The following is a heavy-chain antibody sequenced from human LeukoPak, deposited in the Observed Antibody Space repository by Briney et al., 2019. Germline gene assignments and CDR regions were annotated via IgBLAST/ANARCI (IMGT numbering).Heavy chain of an antibody. J-gene: IGHJ6*03. D-gene: IGHD3-10*01. V-gene: IGHV3-30*02. CDR2: LANDDIYK. CDR1: GFAFSNYG. CDR3: ARVVNDVLLWFGELFLASYMDV. Sequence: GGSLRLSCEASGFAFSNYGMHWVRQAPGKGLEWVAFLANDDIYKYYADSVKGRFTISRDNAKNSLYLQMNSLRAEDTALYYCARVVNDVLLWFGELFLASYMDVWGKGTTVTVSS.